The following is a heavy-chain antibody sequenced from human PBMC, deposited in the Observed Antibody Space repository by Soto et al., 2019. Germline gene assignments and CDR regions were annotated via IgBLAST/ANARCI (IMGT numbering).Heavy chain of an antibody. CDR2: ISGSGGST. D-gene: IGHD3-10*01. Sequence: VGSLRLSCAASGFTFSSYAMSWVRQAPGKGLEWVSAISGSGGSTYYADSVKGRFTISRDNSKNTLYLQMNSLRAEDTAVYYCAKDTMVRGVVAYYYYGMDVWGQGTTVTVSS. CDR1: GFTFSSYA. V-gene: IGHV3-23*01. CDR3: AKDTMVRGVVAYYYYGMDV. J-gene: IGHJ6*02.